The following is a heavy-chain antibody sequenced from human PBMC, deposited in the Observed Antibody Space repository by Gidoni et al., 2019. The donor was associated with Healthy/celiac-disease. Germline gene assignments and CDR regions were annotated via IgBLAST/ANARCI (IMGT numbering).Heavy chain of an antibody. CDR2: ISYDGSNK. CDR1: GFTFSSYA. Sequence: QVQLVESGGGVVQPGRSLRLSCAASGFTFSSYAMHWVRQAPGKGLEWVAVISYDGSNKYYADSVKGRFTISRDNSKNTLYLQMNSLRAEDTAVYYCARDSGLWKSDFDYWGQGTLVTVSS. V-gene: IGHV3-30*04. CDR3: ARDSGLWKSDFDY. D-gene: IGHD1-1*01. J-gene: IGHJ4*02.